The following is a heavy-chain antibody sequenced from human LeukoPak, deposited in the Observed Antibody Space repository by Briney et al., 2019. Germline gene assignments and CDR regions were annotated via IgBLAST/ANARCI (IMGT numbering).Heavy chain of an antibody. J-gene: IGHJ4*01. V-gene: IGHV4-59*08. CDR2: IYNSGST. Sequence: PSETLTLTCTVSGASISSYYWSWIRQPQGKGLEWIGHIYNSGSTRYNPSLKSRVAISVDTSNNQFSLNLNSVTVADTAVYYCARHTAGHGSRYRGHGILVTVSS. CDR3: ARHTAGHGSRY. CDR1: GASISSYY. D-gene: IGHD5-24*01.